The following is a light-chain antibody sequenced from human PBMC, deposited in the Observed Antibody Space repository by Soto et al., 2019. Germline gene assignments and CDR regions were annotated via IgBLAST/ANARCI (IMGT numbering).Light chain of an antibody. V-gene: IGKV1-5*03. Sequence: DIQMTQSPSTLSAFVGERVTITCRASQSISSWLAWYQQKPGKAPKLLIYKASSLESGVPSRFSGSGSGTEFTLTISSLQPDDFATYYCQQYDTYWTFGQGTKVDIK. J-gene: IGKJ1*01. CDR1: QSISSW. CDR3: QQYDTYWT. CDR2: KAS.